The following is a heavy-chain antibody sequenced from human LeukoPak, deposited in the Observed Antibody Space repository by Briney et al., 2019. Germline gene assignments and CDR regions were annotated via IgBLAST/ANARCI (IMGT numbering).Heavy chain of an antibody. CDR2: IYYSGST. J-gene: IGHJ4*02. CDR3: ARSRVAGPIDY. V-gene: IGHV4-39*07. CDR1: GGSISSSSYY. Sequence: SETLSLTCTVSGGSISSSSYYWGWIRQPPGKGLEWIGSIYYSGSTYYNPSLKSRVTISVDTSKNQSSLKLSSVTAADTAVYYCARSRVAGPIDYWGQGTLVTVSS. D-gene: IGHD3-3*01.